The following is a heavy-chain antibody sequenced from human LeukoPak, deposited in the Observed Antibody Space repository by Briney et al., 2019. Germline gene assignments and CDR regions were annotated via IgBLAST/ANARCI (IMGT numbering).Heavy chain of an antibody. V-gene: IGHV3-53*01. Sequence: PGGSLRLSCAASGFIVRTNYIIGLRQAPGKGLEWVSVIYSVGGTYYADSVRGRFTISRDNSKNMLYLQMNSLRAEDTAVYYCARDTPAGDFEYWGEGTLVTVSS. D-gene: IGHD6-19*01. CDR3: ARDTPAGDFEY. J-gene: IGHJ4*02. CDR2: IYSVGGT. CDR1: GFIVRTNY.